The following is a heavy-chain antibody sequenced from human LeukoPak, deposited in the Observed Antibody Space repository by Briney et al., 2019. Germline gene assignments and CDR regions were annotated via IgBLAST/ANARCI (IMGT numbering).Heavy chain of an antibody. Sequence: SQTLSLTCTVSGGSISSGDYYWSWSRQPPGKGLEWIGYIYYSGNTYYNPSLKSRISISVDTSKNQFSLKLSSVTAADTAVYYCARDQGGSGTYPFDSWGQGTLVTVSS. CDR1: GGSISSGDYY. CDR2: IYYSGNT. D-gene: IGHD3-10*01. J-gene: IGHJ4*02. CDR3: ARDQGGSGTYPFDS. V-gene: IGHV4-30-4*01.